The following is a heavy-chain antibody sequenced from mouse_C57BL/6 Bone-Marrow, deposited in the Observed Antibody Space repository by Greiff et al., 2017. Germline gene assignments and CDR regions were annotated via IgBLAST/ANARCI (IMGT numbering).Heavy chain of an antibody. CDR3: ALLRSYFDY. CDR2: INPNNGGT. D-gene: IGHD1-1*01. Sequence: VQLQQSGPELVKPGASVKISCKASGYTFTDYYMNWVKQSHGKSLEWIGDINPNNGGTSYNQKFKGKATLTVDKSSSTAYMELRSLTSEDSAVCYCALLRSYFDYWGQGTTLTVSS. J-gene: IGHJ2*01. CDR1: GYTFTDYY. V-gene: IGHV1-26*01.